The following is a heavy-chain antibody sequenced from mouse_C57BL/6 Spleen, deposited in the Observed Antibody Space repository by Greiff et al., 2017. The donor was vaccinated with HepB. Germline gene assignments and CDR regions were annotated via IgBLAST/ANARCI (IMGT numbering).Heavy chain of an antibody. CDR2: IDPSDSYT. V-gene: IGHV1-69*01. Sequence: QVQLQQPGAELVMPGASVKLSCKASGYTFTGYWMHWVKQRPGQGLEWIGEIDPSDSYTNYNQKFKGKSTLTVDKSSSTAYMQLSSLTSEDSAVYYCAREITEGYFDVWGTGTTVTVSS. CDR3: AREITEGYFDV. D-gene: IGHD2-4*01. CDR1: GYTFTGYW. J-gene: IGHJ1*03.